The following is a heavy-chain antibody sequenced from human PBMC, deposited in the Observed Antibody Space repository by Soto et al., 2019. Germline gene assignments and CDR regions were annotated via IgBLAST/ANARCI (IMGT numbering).Heavy chain of an antibody. D-gene: IGHD5-12*01. Sequence: QVHLVQSGVEVKTPGASVKVSCQASGYTFFTYDISWVRQAPGQGLEWMGWISTYSGDTKYAQKFQSRLTITTNTSTTASYLELRSLRSDDTAVYYCARHHGPTTSENWFDPWGQGTLVTVSS. CDR3: ARHHGPTTSENWFDP. CDR1: GYTFFTYD. CDR2: ISTYSGDT. V-gene: IGHV1-18*01. J-gene: IGHJ5*02.